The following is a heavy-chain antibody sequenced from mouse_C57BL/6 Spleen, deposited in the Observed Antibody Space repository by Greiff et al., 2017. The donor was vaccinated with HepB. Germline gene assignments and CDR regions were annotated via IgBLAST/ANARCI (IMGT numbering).Heavy chain of an antibody. CDR2: IDPETGGT. Sequence: QVQLQQSGAELVRPGASVTLSCKASGYTFTDYEMHWVKQTPVHGLEWIGAIDPETGGTAYNQKFKGKAILTADKSSSTAYMELRSLTSEDSAVYYCTRFAYGSSRFAYWGQGTLVTVSA. J-gene: IGHJ3*01. CDR1: GYTFTDYE. D-gene: IGHD1-1*01. CDR3: TRFAYGSSRFAY. V-gene: IGHV1-15*01.